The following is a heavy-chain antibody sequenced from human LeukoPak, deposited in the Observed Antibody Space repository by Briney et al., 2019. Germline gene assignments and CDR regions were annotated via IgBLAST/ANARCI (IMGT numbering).Heavy chain of an antibody. D-gene: IGHD5-18*01. Sequence: ASVKVSCKASGYTCTNYGISWVRQAPGQGLEWMEGIIPIFGTADYAQKFQGRVTITADESTSTAYMELSSLRSEDTAVYYCARDQGYRYGYGDFDYWGQGTLVTVSS. CDR3: ARDQGYRYGYGDFDY. CDR2: IIPIFGTA. V-gene: IGHV1-69*13. CDR1: GYTCTNYG. J-gene: IGHJ4*02.